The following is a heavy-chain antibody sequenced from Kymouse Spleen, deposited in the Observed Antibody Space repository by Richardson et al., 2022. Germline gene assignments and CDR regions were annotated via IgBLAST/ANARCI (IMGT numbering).Heavy chain of an antibody. V-gene: IGHV4-31*03. CDR2: IYYSGST. CDR1: GGSISSGGYY. Sequence: QVQLQESGPGLVKPSQTLSLTCTVSGGSISSGGYYWSWIRQHPGKGLEWIGYIYYSGSTYYNPSLKSRVTISVDTSKNQFSLKLSSVTAADTAVYYCARGGMRYDSFYWFDPWGQGTLVTVSS. J-gene: IGHJ5*02. CDR3: ARGGMRYDSFYWFDP. D-gene: IGHD3-22*01.